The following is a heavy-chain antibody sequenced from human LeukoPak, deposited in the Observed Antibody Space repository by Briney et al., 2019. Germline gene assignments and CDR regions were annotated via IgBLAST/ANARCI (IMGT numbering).Heavy chain of an antibody. V-gene: IGHV3-15*01. CDR3: TTWAHGNSWYVDY. D-gene: IGHD5-18*01. CDR1: GFTFDDAW. Sequence: PGGSLRLSCAASGFTFDDAWMSWVRQAPGKGLEWVGRIKSKTDGGTTDYAAPVKGRFTISRDDSKNTLYLQMNTLKTEDTAVYYCTTWAHGNSWYVDYWGQGTLVTVSS. J-gene: IGHJ4*02. CDR2: IKSKTDGGTT.